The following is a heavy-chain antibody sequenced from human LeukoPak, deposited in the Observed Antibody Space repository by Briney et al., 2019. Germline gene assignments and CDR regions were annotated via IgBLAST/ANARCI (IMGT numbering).Heavy chain of an antibody. CDR1: GGTFSSYA. CDR3: ARGYCSSTSCPGSFDP. CDR2: IIPILGIA. D-gene: IGHD2-2*01. J-gene: IGHJ5*02. Sequence: GASVKVSCKASGGTFSSYAISWVRQAPGQGLEWMGRIIPILGIANYAQKFQGRVTITADKSTSTAYMELSSLRSEDTAVYYCARGYCSSTSCPGSFDPWCQGTLVTVSS. V-gene: IGHV1-69*04.